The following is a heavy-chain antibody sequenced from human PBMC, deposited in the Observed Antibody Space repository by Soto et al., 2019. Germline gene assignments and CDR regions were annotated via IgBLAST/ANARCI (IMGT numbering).Heavy chain of an antibody. CDR2: TIYSGCR. CDR1: GCSISTSPHY. D-gene: IGHD2-21*02. J-gene: IGHJ5*02. CDR3: ASQETASDSFYLSPFDP. Sequence: QLQLQELGPGLVRPSATLSLTCSASGCSISTSPHYWAWLRQPPGKGLEWIGSTIYSGCRDYTQSLGRRVTLSGDTSTTEGSLTLTSMTVGDPALYFCASQETASDSFYLSPFDPWGRGIMVTVSS. V-gene: IGHV4-39*01.